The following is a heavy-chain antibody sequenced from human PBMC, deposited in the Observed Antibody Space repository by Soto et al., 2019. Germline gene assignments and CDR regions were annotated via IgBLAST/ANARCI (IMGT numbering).Heavy chain of an antibody. V-gene: IGHV3-7*01. CDR1: GFTFSSYW. Sequence: GGSLRLSCAACGFTFSSYWMSWVRQAPGKGLEWVANIKQDGSEKYYVDSVKGRFTISRDNAKNSMYLQMNSLRAEDTAVYYCAREKFYCGGDCYSYFDYWGQGTLVTVSS. J-gene: IGHJ4*02. D-gene: IGHD2-21*02. CDR3: AREKFYCGGDCYSYFDY. CDR2: IKQDGSEK.